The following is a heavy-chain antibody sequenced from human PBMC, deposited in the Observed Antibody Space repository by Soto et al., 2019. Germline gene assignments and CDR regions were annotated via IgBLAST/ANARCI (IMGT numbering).Heavy chain of an antibody. Sequence: EASVKVSCKASGYTFTNFGISWVRQAPGQGLEWMGWISAYNGNTNYAQKFQGRVTLTRDTSASTAYMDLSSLRSEDTAIYYCARAISGYVTWGQGTLVTVSS. V-gene: IGHV1-18*01. J-gene: IGHJ5*02. CDR1: GYTFTNFG. CDR3: ARAISGYVT. D-gene: IGHD5-12*01. CDR2: ISAYNGNT.